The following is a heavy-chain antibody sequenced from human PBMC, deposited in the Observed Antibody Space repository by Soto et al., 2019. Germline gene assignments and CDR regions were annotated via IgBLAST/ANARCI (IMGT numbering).Heavy chain of an antibody. V-gene: IGHV5-51*01. CDR2: IYLGDSDT. D-gene: IGHD2-15*01. CDR1: GYTFTQSW. J-gene: IGHJ6*02. CDR3: VRQVLAANTNYYYYDLDV. Sequence: PGESLKISCKGSGYTFTQSWIAWVRQMPGKGLEWMGIIYLGDSDTRYGPSFQGQVTISADKSTSTAYLQWSSLRASDTAMYYCVRQVLAANTNYYYYDLDVWGHGTTVTVSS.